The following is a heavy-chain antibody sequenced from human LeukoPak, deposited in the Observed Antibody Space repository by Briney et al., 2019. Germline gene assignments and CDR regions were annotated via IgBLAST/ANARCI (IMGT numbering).Heavy chain of an antibody. CDR3: ARELSTVPCWFDP. CDR1: GGHFHSYA. V-gene: IGHV1-69*04. CDR2: IIPILGIA. D-gene: IGHD2-2*01. Sequence: EASVKVSFKASGGHFHSYAISWGRPAPGQGVGWMGRIIPILGIANYAQKFQGRVTITADKSTSTAYMELSSLRSEDTAVYYCARELSTVPCWFDPWGQGTLVTVSS. J-gene: IGHJ5*02.